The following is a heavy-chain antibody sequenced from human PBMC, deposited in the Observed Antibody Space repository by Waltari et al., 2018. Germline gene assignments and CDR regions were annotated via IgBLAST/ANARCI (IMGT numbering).Heavy chain of an antibody. CDR1: GFTFSRYY. Sequence: EVQLVESGGGLVQPGGSLSLSCAASGFTFSRYYMAWVRQAPGKGLEWVANIKQDGSEKYYVDSVKGRFTISKDNAKNSLSLQMNSLRVEDTAVYYCAREENGGPDHWGQGTLVTVSS. D-gene: IGHD3-16*01. V-gene: IGHV3-7*01. CDR3: AREENGGPDH. J-gene: IGHJ5*02. CDR2: IKQDGSEK.